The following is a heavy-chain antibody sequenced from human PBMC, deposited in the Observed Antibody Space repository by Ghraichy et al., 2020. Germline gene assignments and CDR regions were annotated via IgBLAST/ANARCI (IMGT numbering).Heavy chain of an antibody. CDR3: ASDPSFGSSWVHFFDY. V-gene: IGHV3-48*02. D-gene: IGHD3-16*01. CDR2: MSSSSTNI. Sequence: GALRLSCAASGFTFNRYAMNWVRQAPGKGLEWVAYMSSSSTNIHYADSVKGRFTISRDNAKNSLYLQMDNLRDEDSAIYYGASDPSFGSSWVHFFDYWGQGTLVTVSS. CDR1: GFTFNRYA. J-gene: IGHJ4*02.